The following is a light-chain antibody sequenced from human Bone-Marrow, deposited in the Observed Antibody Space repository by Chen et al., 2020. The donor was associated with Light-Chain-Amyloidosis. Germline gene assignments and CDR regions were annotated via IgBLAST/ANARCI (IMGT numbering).Light chain of an antibody. CDR2: RDT. J-gene: IGLJ2*01. CDR1: DLPTKY. V-gene: IGLV3-25*03. CDR3: QSADSSGTYEVI. Sequence: SYKLTQPPSVSVSPGQTARITCSGDDLPTKYAYWYQQKPGQAPVLVIQRDTERPSGISERFSGSSSGTTATLTISGVQAEDEADYHCQSADSSGTYEVIFGGGTKLTVL.